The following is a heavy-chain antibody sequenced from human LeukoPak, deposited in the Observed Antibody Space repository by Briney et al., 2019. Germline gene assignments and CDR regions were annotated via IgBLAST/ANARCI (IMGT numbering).Heavy chain of an antibody. V-gene: IGHV1-18*01. D-gene: IGHD3-9*01. CDR1: GYTFTNYG. J-gene: IGHJ4*02. Sequence: ASVKVSCKASGYTFTNYGISWVRQAPGQGREWMGWISANNGHTNYAQKLQGRVTMTTDTSTSTAYMELRSLRSDDTAVYYCARYGILSGSDYWGQGTLVTVSS. CDR3: ARYGILSGSDY. CDR2: ISANNGHT.